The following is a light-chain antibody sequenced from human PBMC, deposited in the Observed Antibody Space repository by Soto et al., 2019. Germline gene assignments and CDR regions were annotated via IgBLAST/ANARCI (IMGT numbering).Light chain of an antibody. CDR2: DVS. J-gene: IGLJ1*01. CDR1: SSDICAFDL. Sequence: QSALTQPPSVSGFPGQSITISCTGTSSDICAFDLVSWFQQHPGMAPKVMIYDVSIRPSGVSNRFSGSKSGNTASLTISGLLAEDEADYYCSSYTITSTRLFGTGPKLTVL. V-gene: IGLV2-14*01. CDR3: SSYTITSTRL.